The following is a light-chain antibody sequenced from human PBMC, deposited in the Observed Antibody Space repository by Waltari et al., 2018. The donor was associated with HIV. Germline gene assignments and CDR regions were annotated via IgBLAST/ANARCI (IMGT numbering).Light chain of an antibody. V-gene: IGLV1-47*01. CDR3: AAWDDSLSEV. CDR1: SSNIGRNY. CDR2: RNN. J-gene: IGLJ3*02. Sequence: QSVLTQPPSASGTPGQRVPISCSGSSSNIGRNYVYWYQQLPGTAPKLLIYRNNQRPSGVPDRFSGSKSGTSASLAISGLRSEDEADYYCAAWDDSLSEVFGGGTKLTVL.